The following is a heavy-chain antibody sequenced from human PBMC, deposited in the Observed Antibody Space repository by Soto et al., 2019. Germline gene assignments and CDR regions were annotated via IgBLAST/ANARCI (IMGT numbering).Heavy chain of an antibody. J-gene: IGHJ4*02. CDR1: GYTFTSYA. CDR3: ARSRITMVRGGFDY. Sequence: ASVKVSCKASGYTFTSYAMHWVRQAPGQRLEWMGWINAGNGNTKYSQKFQGRVTITRDTSASTAYMELSSLRSEDTAVYYCARSRITMVRGGFDYWGQGTLVTVSS. CDR2: INAGNGNT. V-gene: IGHV1-3*01. D-gene: IGHD3-10*01.